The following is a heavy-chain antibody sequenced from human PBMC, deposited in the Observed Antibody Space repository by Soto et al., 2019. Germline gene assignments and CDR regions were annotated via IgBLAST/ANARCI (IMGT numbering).Heavy chain of an antibody. CDR2: IFPMFDVP. CDR1: GGTFNTYA. V-gene: IGHV1-69*19. CDR3: ARSVGSGGVIGGVDY. J-gene: IGHJ4*02. Sequence: QVQLVQSGPEMKKPGSAVKVSCKASGGTFNTYAMNWLRQVPGQGLEWMGGIFPMFDVPRYAQKFQGRVTITLDESSTTAYMDLSSLRFDDTAVYYCARSVGSGGVIGGVDYWGQGTLVSV. D-gene: IGHD3-16*02.